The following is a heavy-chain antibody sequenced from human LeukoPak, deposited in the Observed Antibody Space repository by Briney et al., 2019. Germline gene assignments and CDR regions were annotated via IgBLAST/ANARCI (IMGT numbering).Heavy chain of an antibody. D-gene: IGHD2-15*01. CDR3: ARDQAVRYCSGGSCYTTYYFDY. Sequence: GGSLRLSCAISGFSFSSYWMTWVRQTPGKGLEWVANINQDGSEKYYVDSMKGRFTISRDNAKNSLYLQMNSLRAEDTAVYYCARDQAVRYCSGGSCYTTYYFDYWGQGTLVTVSS. J-gene: IGHJ4*02. V-gene: IGHV3-7*01. CDR2: INQDGSEK. CDR1: GFSFSSYW.